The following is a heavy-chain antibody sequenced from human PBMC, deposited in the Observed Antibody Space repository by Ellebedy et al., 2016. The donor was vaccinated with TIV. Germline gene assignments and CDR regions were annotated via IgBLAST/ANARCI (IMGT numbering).Heavy chain of an antibody. V-gene: IGHV3-23*01. CDR2: FSGRGIST. D-gene: IGHD4-23*01. J-gene: IGHJ3*01. Sequence: GESLKISXAASGFTFSNYAMSWVRQAPGKGLEWVSGFSGRGISTYYADSVKGRFTISRDNSKNTLYLQMNSLRAEDTAVYYCAKDFGGWPGHSGAFDVWGQGTMVTVSA. CDR3: AKDFGGWPGHSGAFDV. CDR1: GFTFSNYA.